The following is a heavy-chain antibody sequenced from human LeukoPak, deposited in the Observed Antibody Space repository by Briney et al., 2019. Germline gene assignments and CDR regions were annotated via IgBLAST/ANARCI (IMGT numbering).Heavy chain of an antibody. CDR1: GFTFSSYA. V-gene: IGHV3-23*01. J-gene: IGHJ3*02. CDR2: ISGSGGST. D-gene: IGHD6-6*01. CDR3: AKEGRVGYSSSSWAFDI. Sequence: GGSLRLSCAASGFTFSSYAMSWVRQTPEKGLEWVSAISGSGGSTYYADSVKGRFTISRDNSNNTLYLQMNSLRAEATAVYYCAKEGRVGYSSSSWAFDIWGQGTMVTVSS.